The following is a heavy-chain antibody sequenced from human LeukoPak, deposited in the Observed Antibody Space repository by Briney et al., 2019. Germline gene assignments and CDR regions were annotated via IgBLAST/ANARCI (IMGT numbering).Heavy chain of an antibody. J-gene: IGHJ3*02. D-gene: IGHD3-22*01. CDR1: GYTLTELC. Sequence: ASVKVSCKVSGYTLTELCMHWVRQAPGKGLEWMGWISAYNGNTNYAQKLQGRVIMTTDTSTSIAYMELRSLRSDDTAVYYCARGLHPPKDYDSSGSPGGAFDIWGQGTMVSVSS. CDR2: ISAYNGNT. V-gene: IGHV1-18*01. CDR3: ARGLHPPKDYDSSGSPGGAFDI.